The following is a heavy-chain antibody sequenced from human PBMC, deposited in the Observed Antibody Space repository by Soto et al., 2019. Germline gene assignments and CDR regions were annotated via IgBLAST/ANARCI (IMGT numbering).Heavy chain of an antibody. CDR2: INHSGST. D-gene: IGHD4-17*01. Sequence: QVQLQQWGAGLLKPSETLSLTCAVYGGSFSGYYWSWIRQPPGKGLEWIGEINHSGSTNYNPSLKSRVNISVDTSKNQFSLKLSSVTAADTAVYYCARTFRISTVTTTSPCYYYYMDVWGKGTTVTVSS. CDR3: ARTFRISTVTTTSPCYYYYMDV. J-gene: IGHJ6*03. V-gene: IGHV4-34*01. CDR1: GGSFSGYY.